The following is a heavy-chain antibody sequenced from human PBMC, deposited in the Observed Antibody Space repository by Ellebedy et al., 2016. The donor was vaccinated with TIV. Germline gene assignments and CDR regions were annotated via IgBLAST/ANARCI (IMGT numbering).Heavy chain of an antibody. V-gene: IGHV3-15*01. CDR2: ITSKADGGAA. Sequence: GESLKISXTDSGSTFSKAWMSWVRQAPGKGLEWVGRITSKADGGAADYAAPVKGRFAISRDDSKKTVYLQMNSLKTEDTAVYFCTTRAIQDLSMWGQGTTVTVSS. CDR3: TTRAIQDLSM. D-gene: IGHD2-8*01. J-gene: IGHJ6*02. CDR1: GSTFSKAW.